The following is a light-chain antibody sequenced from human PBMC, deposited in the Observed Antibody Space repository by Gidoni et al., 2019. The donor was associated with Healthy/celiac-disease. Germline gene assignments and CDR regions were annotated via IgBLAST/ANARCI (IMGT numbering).Light chain of an antibody. V-gene: IGKV1-39*01. Sequence: DIQVTQLPSSLSASVGDRVTIACRASKSSSSYLSWYQQKPGKAPKLLIYAASSLQTGVPSRFSGSGSGTDFTLTISRLQPEDFATYYCQQSYSTPPTFGGGTKVEIK. CDR2: AAS. J-gene: IGKJ4*01. CDR1: KSSSSY. CDR3: QQSYSTPPT.